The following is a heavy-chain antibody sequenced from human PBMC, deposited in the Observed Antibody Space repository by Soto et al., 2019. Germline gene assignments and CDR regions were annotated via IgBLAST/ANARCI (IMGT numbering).Heavy chain of an antibody. CDR2: IWYDGSNK. V-gene: IGHV3-33*01. CDR3: AREYYYDSSGCLDY. CDR1: GFTFSSYG. Sequence: GGSLRLSCAASGFTFSSYGMHWVRQAPGKGLEWVAVIWYDGSNKYYADSVKGRFTISRDNSKNTLYLQMNSLRAEDTAVYHCAREYYYDSSGCLDYWGQGTLVTVSS. D-gene: IGHD3-22*01. J-gene: IGHJ4*02.